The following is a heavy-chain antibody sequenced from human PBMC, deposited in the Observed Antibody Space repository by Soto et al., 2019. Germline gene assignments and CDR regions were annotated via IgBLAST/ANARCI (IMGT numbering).Heavy chain of an antibody. CDR3: AKGGPLPFDY. V-gene: IGHV3-23*01. CDR1: GFTFSSYA. J-gene: IGHJ4*02. Sequence: PGGSLRLSCAASGFTFSSYAMSWVRQAPEKGLEWVSSISRSGDGTYYADSVKGRFTISRDNSRNTVYLQMNSLRVEDTAVYYCAKGGPLPFDYWGQGTMVTVSS. D-gene: IGHD2-15*01. CDR2: ISRSGDGT.